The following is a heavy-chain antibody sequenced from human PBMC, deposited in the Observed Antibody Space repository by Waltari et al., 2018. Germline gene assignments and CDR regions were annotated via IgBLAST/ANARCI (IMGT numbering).Heavy chain of an antibody. V-gene: IGHV3-15*01. J-gene: IGHJ4*02. CDR2: IKSKTDGGTT. Sequence: EVQLVESGGGLVKPGGSLRLSCAASGFTFRNAWMCWVRQAPGKGLEWVGRIKSKTDGGTTDYAAPVKGRFTISRDDSENTLYLQMNSLKTEDTAVYYCATLFGDFWSGYFFDYWGQGTLVTVSS. CDR1: GFTFRNAW. CDR3: ATLFGDFWSGYFFDY. D-gene: IGHD3-3*01.